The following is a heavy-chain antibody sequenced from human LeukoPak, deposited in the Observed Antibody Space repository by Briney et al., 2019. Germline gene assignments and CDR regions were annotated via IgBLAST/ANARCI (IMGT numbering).Heavy chain of an antibody. J-gene: IGHJ5*02. CDR2: IYHSGST. Sequence: SETPSLTCTVSGGSISSGGYYWSWIRQPPGKGLEWIGYIYHSGSTYYNPSLKSRVTISVDRSKNQFSLKLSSVTAADTAVYYCARRRITIFGVVIFWFDPWGQGTLVTVSS. D-gene: IGHD3-3*01. CDR1: GGSISSGGYY. V-gene: IGHV4-30-2*01. CDR3: ARRRITIFGVVIFWFDP.